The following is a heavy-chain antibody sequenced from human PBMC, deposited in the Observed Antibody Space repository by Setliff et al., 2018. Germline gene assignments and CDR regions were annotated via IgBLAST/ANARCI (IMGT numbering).Heavy chain of an antibody. J-gene: IGHJ6*02. D-gene: IGHD6-6*01. V-gene: IGHV4-39*07. CDR3: ARVAQYSSSSFYYYYYGMDV. Sequence: SETLSLTCTVSGGSISSSSYYWGWIRQPPGKGLEWIGSIYYSGSTYYNPSLKSRVTISVDTSKTQFSLKLSSVTAADTAVYYCARVAQYSSSSFYYYYYGMDVWGQGTTVTVSS. CDR1: GGSISSSSYY. CDR2: IYYSGST.